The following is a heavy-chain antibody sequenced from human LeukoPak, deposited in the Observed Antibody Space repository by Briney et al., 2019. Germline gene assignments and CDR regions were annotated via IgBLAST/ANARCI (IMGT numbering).Heavy chain of an antibody. Sequence: GGSLRLSCAASGFTFSNYWLSWVRQAPGKRLEWVANIKQDGSEKYYVDSVKGRFTISRDNAKDSLYLQMYSLRAEDTAVYYCARDFPSSGWGDDAFDIWGQGTMVTASS. J-gene: IGHJ3*02. D-gene: IGHD6-19*01. V-gene: IGHV3-7*01. CDR2: IKQDGSEK. CDR1: GFTFSNYW. CDR3: ARDFPSSGWGDDAFDI.